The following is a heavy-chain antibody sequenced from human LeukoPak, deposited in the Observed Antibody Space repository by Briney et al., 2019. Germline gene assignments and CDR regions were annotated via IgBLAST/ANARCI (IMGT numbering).Heavy chain of an antibody. CDR1: GFTFSSYA. CDR3: ARGGAAAGTSTGDFDY. D-gene: IGHD6-13*01. CDR2: ISYDGSNK. J-gene: IGHJ4*02. V-gene: IGHV3-30-3*01. Sequence: GGSLRLSCAASGFTFSSYAMHWVRQAPGKGLEWVAVISYDGSNKYYADSVKGRFTISRGNSKNTLYLQMNSLRAEDTAVYYCARGGAAAGTSTGDFDYWGQGTLVTVSS.